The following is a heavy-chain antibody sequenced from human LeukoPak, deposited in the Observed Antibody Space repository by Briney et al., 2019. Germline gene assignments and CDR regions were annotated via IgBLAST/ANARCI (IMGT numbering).Heavy chain of an antibody. Sequence: SETLSLTCTVSGGSISSYYWSWIRQPPGKGLEWIGYIYYSGSTNYNPSLKSRVTISVDTSKNQFSLKLSSVTAADTAVYYCARVQSITGTTPDYWGQGTLVTVSS. CDR1: GGSISSYY. CDR2: IYYSGST. V-gene: IGHV4-59*01. J-gene: IGHJ4*02. CDR3: ARVQSITGTTPDY. D-gene: IGHD1-7*01.